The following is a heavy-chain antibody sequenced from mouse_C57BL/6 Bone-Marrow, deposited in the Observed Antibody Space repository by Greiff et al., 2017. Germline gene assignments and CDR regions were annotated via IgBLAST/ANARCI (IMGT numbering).Heavy chain of an antibody. V-gene: IGHV5-6*01. CDR2: ISSGGSYT. CDR1: GFTFSSYG. D-gene: IGHD2-5*01. CDR3: ARGTYYSNYDAMAY. Sequence: DVQLQESGGDLVKPGGSLKLSCAASGFTFSSYGMSWVRQTPDKRLEWVATISSGGSYTNYTDSVKGRFTISRDNAKNTLYLQMSSLKSEDTAMYYCARGTYYSNYDAMAYWGQGTSVTVSS. J-gene: IGHJ4*01.